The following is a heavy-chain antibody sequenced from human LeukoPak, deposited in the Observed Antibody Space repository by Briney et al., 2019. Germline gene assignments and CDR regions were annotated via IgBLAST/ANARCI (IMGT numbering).Heavy chain of an antibody. CDR1: GDSVSSYSVA. D-gene: IGHD5-24*01. Sequence: SQTLSLTCAISGDSVSSYSVAWNWIRRYPSRGLEWLGRTYYGSKWYNEYAVSVKSRITVNADTSKNQFSLQLNSVTPEDTAVYYCARGWLQSGFDYWGQGTLVTVSS. CDR2: TYYGSKWYN. J-gene: IGHJ4*02. V-gene: IGHV6-1*01. CDR3: ARGWLQSGFDY.